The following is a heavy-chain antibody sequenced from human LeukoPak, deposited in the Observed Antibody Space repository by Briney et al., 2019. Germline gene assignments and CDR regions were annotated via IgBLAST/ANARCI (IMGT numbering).Heavy chain of an antibody. CDR2: INHSGST. CDR3: ARDTVYYDSSGYLGVFDY. V-gene: IGHV4-34*01. D-gene: IGHD3-22*01. Sequence: SETLSLTCAVYGGSFSGYYWSWIRQPPGKGLERIGEINHSGSTNYNPSLKSRVAISVDTSKNQFSLKLSSVTAADTAVYYCARDTVYYDSSGYLGVFDYWGQGTLVTVSS. J-gene: IGHJ4*02. CDR1: GGSFSGYY.